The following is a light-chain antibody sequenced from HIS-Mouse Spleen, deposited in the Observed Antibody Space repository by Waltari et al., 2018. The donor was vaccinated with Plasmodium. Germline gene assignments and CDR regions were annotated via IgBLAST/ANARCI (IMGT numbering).Light chain of an antibody. CDR2: DVS. CDR3: CSYAGSYTWV. V-gene: IGLV2-11*01. CDR1: SRCVVGYNY. J-gene: IGLJ2*01. Sequence: QSALTQPRSVSGSPGQSVTISCTGPSRCVVGYNYLSLYQQHPGQAPKLMIYDVSKRPSGVPDRFSGSKSGNTASLTISGLQAEDEADYYCCSYAGSYTWVFGGGTKLTVL.